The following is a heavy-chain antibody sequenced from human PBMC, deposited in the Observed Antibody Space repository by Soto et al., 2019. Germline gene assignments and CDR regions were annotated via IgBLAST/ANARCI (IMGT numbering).Heavy chain of an antibody. Sequence: PSETLSLTCTVSGGSISSYYWSWIRQPPGKRLEWIGHIYNTGNINYNPSLRSRLTISVDTPKNQVSLKMTSVTAADTALYYCARQQGYGWFDPWGQGTLVTVSS. CDR2: IYNTGNI. CDR3: ARQQGYGWFDP. J-gene: IGHJ5*02. CDR1: GGSISSYY. V-gene: IGHV4-4*09. D-gene: IGHD5-18*01.